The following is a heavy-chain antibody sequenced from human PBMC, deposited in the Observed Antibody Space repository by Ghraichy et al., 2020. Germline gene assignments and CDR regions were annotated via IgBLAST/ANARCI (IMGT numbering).Heavy chain of an antibody. CDR2: IYSGGST. CDR1: GFTVSSNY. V-gene: IGHV3-53*01. J-gene: IGHJ4*02. D-gene: IGHD3-10*01. CDR3: ARGRHGSGSYYNKFYFDY. Sequence: GESLNISCAASGFTVSSNYMSWVRQAPGKGLEWVSVIYSGGSTYYADSVKGRFTISRDNSKNTLYLQMNSLRAEDTAVYYCARGRHGSGSYYNKFYFDYWGQGTLVTVSS.